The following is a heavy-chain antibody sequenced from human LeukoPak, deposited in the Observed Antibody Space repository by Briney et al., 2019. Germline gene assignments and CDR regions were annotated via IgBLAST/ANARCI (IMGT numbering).Heavy chain of an antibody. D-gene: IGHD6-13*01. CDR3: ARDIFRHSSSWYEGTDY. Sequence: ASVKVSCKASGYTFTSYGISWVRQAPGQGLEWMGWISAYNGNTNYAQKLQGRVTMTTDTSTSTAYMELRSLRSDDTAVYYCARDIFRHSSSWYEGTDYWGQGTLVTVSS. CDR2: ISAYNGNT. CDR1: GYTFTSYG. J-gene: IGHJ4*02. V-gene: IGHV1-18*01.